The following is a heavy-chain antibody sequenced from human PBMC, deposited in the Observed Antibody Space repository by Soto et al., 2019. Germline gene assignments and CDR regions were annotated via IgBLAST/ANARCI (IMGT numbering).Heavy chain of an antibody. V-gene: IGHV3-48*02. Sequence: GGSLRLSCAASGFIFGDYSMNWVRQAPGKGLEWLSYIGSASTTIYADSIKGRFSISRDNAKNSLYLQMNSLRDEDTAVYYCARGSYLNYFDYWGQGALVTVSS. CDR1: GFIFGDYS. D-gene: IGHD2-21*01. J-gene: IGHJ4*02. CDR2: IGSASTTI. CDR3: ARGSYLNYFDY.